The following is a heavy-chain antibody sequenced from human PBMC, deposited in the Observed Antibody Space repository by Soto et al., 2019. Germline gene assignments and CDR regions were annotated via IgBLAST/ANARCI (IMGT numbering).Heavy chain of an antibody. CDR3: ARDRSTYGGGGTGEVKENWFDP. D-gene: IGHD2-8*01. J-gene: IGHJ5*02. V-gene: IGHV4-59*01. CDR1: GGSISRYY. CDR2: AYYSGDT. Sequence: PSETLSVTCSVSGGSISRYYWGWIRQPPGKGLEWIGYAYYSGDTGYNPSLQSRVTMAVDTSKNQVSLKLTSVTAADTAVYYCARDRSTYGGGGTGEVKENWFDPWGQGALVTVSS.